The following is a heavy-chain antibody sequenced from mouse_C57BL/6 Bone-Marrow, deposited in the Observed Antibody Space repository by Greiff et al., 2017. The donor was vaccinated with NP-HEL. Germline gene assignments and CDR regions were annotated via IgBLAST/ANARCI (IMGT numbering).Heavy chain of an antibody. V-gene: IGHV1-81*01. CDR2: IYPRSGNT. Sequence: QVQLKQSGAELARPGASVKLSCKASGYTFTSYGISWVKQRTGQGLEWIGEIYPRSGNTYYNEKFKGKATLTADKSSSTAYMELRSLTSEDSAVYVCAREGALAYAMDYWGQGTAVTVSA. J-gene: IGHJ4*01. CDR1: GYTFTSYG. CDR3: AREGALAYAMDY.